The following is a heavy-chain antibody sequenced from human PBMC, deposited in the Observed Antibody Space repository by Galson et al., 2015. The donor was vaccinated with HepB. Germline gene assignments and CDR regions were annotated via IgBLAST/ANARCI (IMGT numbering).Heavy chain of an antibody. Sequence: SLRLSCAASGFIFSDYYMSWIRQAPGKGLQWLSLISSDINTKNYADSVKGRFSVSRDNSRDTVYLQMNGLRPEDTAVYFCASDLDGSGSFYNMLAYWGQGIMVTVSS. CDR3: ASDLDGSGSFYNMLAY. V-gene: IGHV3-30*03. D-gene: IGHD3-10*01. J-gene: IGHJ4*02. CDR2: ISSDINTK. CDR1: GFIFSDYY.